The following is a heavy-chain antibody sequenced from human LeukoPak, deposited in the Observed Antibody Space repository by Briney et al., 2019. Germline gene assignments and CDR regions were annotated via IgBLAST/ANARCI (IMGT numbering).Heavy chain of an antibody. CDR1: GFTFSSYA. Sequence: GESLRLSCAASGFTFSSYAMHWVRQAPGKGLEWVAVISYDGSNKYYADSVKGRFTISRDNSKNTLYLQMNSLRAEDSAVYYCARDYRSTSGRAFDIWGQGTMVTVSS. CDR2: ISYDGSNK. D-gene: IGHD2-2*01. V-gene: IGHV3-30*04. CDR3: ARDYRSTSGRAFDI. J-gene: IGHJ3*02.